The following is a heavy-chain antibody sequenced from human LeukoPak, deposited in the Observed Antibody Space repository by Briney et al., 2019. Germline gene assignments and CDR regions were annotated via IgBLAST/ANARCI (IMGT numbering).Heavy chain of an antibody. J-gene: IGHJ3*02. D-gene: IGHD2-15*01. CDR3: ARVVDCSGGSCHDAFDI. V-gene: IGHV1-69*13. Sequence: SVKVSCKASGGTFSSYAISWVRQAPGQGLEWMGGFIPIFGTANYAQKFQGRVTITADESTSTAYMELSSLRSEDTAVYYCARVVDCSGGSCHDAFDIWGQGTMVTVSS. CDR2: FIPIFGTA. CDR1: GGTFSSYA.